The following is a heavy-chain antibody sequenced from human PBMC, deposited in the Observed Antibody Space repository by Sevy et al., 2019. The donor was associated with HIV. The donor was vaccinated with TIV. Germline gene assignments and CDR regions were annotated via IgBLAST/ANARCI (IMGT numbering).Heavy chain of an antibody. D-gene: IGHD4-17*01. CDR1: GFTFSTYE. CDR2: ISNSGNTI. CDR3: ARDLPPSATTVAHFDY. V-gene: IGHV3-48*03. Sequence: GGSLRLSCTASGFTFSTYEMNWVRQAPGKGLEWVSYISNSGNTIYYSHSVKGRFTISRDNAKNSLYLQMNSLRAADTAVYDCARDLPPSATTVAHFDYWGRGTLVTVSS. J-gene: IGHJ4*02.